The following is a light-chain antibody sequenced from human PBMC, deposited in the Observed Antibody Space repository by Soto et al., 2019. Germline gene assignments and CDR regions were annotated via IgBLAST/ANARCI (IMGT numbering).Light chain of an antibody. V-gene: IGKV3-15*01. Sequence: EKVMTQSPATLSMSPGERATLSCRASQSFGSFLAGYQQKPGQAPRLLIYGASTRAIVIPARFSASGSGTELTLTISSLQSEDFAVYYCQQYTNWPSWTFGQGTKGE. CDR2: GAS. J-gene: IGKJ1*01. CDR3: QQYTNWPSWT. CDR1: QSFGSF.